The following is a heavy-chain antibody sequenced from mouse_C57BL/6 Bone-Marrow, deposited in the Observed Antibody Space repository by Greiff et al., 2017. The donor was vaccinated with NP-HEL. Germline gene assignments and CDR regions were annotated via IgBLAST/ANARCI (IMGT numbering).Heavy chain of an antibody. CDR2: ISDGGSYT. J-gene: IGHJ1*03. D-gene: IGHD1-1*01. CDR1: GFTFSSYA. V-gene: IGHV5-4*01. CDR3: ARDFVTTGVVHWYFDV. Sequence: EVKLMESGGGLVKPGGSLKLSCAASGFTFSSYAMSWVRQTPEKRLEWVATISDGGSYTYYPDNVKGRFTISRDNAKNNLYLQMSHLKSEDTAMYYCARDFVTTGVVHWYFDVWGTGTTVTVSS.